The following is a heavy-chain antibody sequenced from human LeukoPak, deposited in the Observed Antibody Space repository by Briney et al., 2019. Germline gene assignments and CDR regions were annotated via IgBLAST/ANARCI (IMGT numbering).Heavy chain of an antibody. V-gene: IGHV3-30*02. CDR3: AKGQLGIQSSKWFDP. D-gene: IGHD7-27*01. Sequence: PGGSLRLSCAASGFTFSSYWMHWVRQAPGKGLEWVAFIRYDGSDKYYADSMKGRFTISRDNSKNTLYLQMDSLRPEDTAVYYCAKGQLGIQSSKWFDPWGQGTLVTVSS. J-gene: IGHJ5*02. CDR2: IRYDGSDK. CDR1: GFTFSSYW.